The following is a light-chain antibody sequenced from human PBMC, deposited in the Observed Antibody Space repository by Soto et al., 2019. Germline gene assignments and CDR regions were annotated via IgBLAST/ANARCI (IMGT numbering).Light chain of an antibody. CDR3: SSYTTSSTRV. J-gene: IGLJ3*02. CDR1: SSDVGGYKF. V-gene: IGLV2-14*01. CDR2: EVS. Sequence: QSALTQPASVSGSPGQSITISCTGPSSDVGGYKFVSWYQQHPGKAPKLMIYEVSNRPSGVSNRFSGSKAGNTASLTISGLQAEDEADYYCSSYTTSSTRVFGGGTKLTVL.